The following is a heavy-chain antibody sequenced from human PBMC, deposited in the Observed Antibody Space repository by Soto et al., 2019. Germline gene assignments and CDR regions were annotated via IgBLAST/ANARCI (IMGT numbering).Heavy chain of an antibody. J-gene: IGHJ4*02. CDR1: GGSISSSSYY. V-gene: IGHV4-39*01. Sequence: SETLSLTCTVSGGSISSSSYYWGWIRQPPGKGLEWIGSIYYSGSTYYNPSLKSRVTISVDTSKNQFSLKLSSVTAADTAVYYCAGGGGDTGTQDYWGQGTLVTVSS. D-gene: IGHD3-10*01. CDR3: AGGGGDTGTQDY. CDR2: IYYSGST.